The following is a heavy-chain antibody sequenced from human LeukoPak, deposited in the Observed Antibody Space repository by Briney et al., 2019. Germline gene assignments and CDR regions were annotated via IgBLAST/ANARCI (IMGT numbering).Heavy chain of an antibody. Sequence: ASVKVSCKASGYTFSSSDINWVRQATGQGLEWMGWMNPNSGNTYYAQRFQGRVTMTRDTSISTAYMEVSSLRSEDTAVYYCARGNIAVPGTPYYFEYWGQGALVTVSS. D-gene: IGHD6-19*01. CDR2: MNPNSGNT. CDR3: ARGNIAVPGTPYYFEY. J-gene: IGHJ4*02. CDR1: GYTFSSSD. V-gene: IGHV1-8*01.